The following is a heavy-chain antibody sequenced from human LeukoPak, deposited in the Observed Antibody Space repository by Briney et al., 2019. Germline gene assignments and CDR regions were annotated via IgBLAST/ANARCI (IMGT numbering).Heavy chain of an antibody. J-gene: IGHJ5*02. CDR3: ARGPRNDP. CDR1: GYPFTTWE. Sequence: ASVKVSCKTSGYPFTTWEINWVRQAAGQGLEWMGWVHPNSGNTAYAQKFQGRVTMTRDTSISTAYMELSGLRFDYTAVYFCARGPRNDPWGQGTLVTVSS. CDR2: VHPNSGNT. V-gene: IGHV1-8*01. D-gene: IGHD1-14*01.